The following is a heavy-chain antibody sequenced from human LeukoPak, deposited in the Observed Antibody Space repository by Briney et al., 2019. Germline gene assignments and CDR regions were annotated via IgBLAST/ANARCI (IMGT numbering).Heavy chain of an antibody. CDR2: ISSYNGNT. CDR1: GYTFTSYG. Sequence: ASVKVSCKASGYTFTSYGISWVRQAPGQGLERMGWISSYNGNTNYAQKLQGRVTMTTDTSTSTAYMELRSLRSDDTAVYYCARDTHTMYYDILTGYSQEFDYWGQGTLVTVSS. V-gene: IGHV1-18*01. J-gene: IGHJ4*02. D-gene: IGHD3-9*01. CDR3: ARDTHTMYYDILTGYSQEFDY.